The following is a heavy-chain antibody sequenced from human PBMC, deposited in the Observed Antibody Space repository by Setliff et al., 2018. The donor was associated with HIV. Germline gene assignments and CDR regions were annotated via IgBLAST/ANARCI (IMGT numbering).Heavy chain of an antibody. CDR1: RYTFTSYA. V-gene: IGHV7-4-1*02. J-gene: IGHJ4*02. Sequence: ASVKVSCKASRYTFTSYAMNWVRQAPGQGLEWMGMINTNTGNPTYAQGFTGRFVFSLDTSVSTAYLQISSLKAEDTAVYHCARDFGRFGELYSDYWGQGTLVTVSS. CDR2: INTNTGNP. D-gene: IGHD3-10*01. CDR3: ARDFGRFGELYSDY.